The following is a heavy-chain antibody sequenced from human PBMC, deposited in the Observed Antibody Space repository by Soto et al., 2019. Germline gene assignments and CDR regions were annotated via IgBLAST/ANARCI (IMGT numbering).Heavy chain of an antibody. CDR2: ISSSSSTI. CDR1: GFTFSSFG. CDR3: ARRDSSGWYYFDY. Sequence: EVQLVESGGGLVQTGGSLRLSCAASGFTFSSFGMNWVRQAPGKGLEWLSYISSSSSTIYYADSVKGRFTISRDNAKNSLYLQMNSLRDEDTAVYYCARRDSSGWYYFDYWGQGTLVTVSS. J-gene: IGHJ4*02. D-gene: IGHD6-19*01. V-gene: IGHV3-48*02.